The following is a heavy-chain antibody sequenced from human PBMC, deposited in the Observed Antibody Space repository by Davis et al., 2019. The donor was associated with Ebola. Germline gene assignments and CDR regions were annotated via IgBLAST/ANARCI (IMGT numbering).Heavy chain of an antibody. J-gene: IGHJ6*02. Sequence: PGGSLRLSCAASGFTFSSYAMSWVRQAPGKGLEWVSAISGSGGSTYYADSVKGRFTISRDNSKNTLYLQMNSLRAEDTAVYYCAKEQQWPNYYYYGMDVWGQGTTVTVSS. D-gene: IGHD6-19*01. V-gene: IGHV3-23*01. CDR1: GFTFSSYA. CDR3: AKEQQWPNYYYYGMDV. CDR2: ISGSGGST.